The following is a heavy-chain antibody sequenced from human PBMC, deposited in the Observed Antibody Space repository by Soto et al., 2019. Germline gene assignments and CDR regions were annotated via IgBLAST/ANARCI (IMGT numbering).Heavy chain of an antibody. CDR1: GLTISGKKY. Sequence: DVQLVESGGGLIQPGESLRLSCAAFGLTISGKKYVAWVRQAPGKGLEWVSALYDVDGSFYADSVTGRFTTSSDSSKTAVYLQMNDLRPDDTAVYYCATWHEREHAFDVWGQGTTVTISS. D-gene: IGHD1-1*01. V-gene: IGHV3-53*01. CDR2: LYDVDGS. J-gene: IGHJ3*01. CDR3: ATWHEREHAFDV.